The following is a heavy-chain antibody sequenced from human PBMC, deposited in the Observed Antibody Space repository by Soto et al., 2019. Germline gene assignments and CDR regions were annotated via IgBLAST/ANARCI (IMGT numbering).Heavy chain of an antibody. CDR2: ISSSGSTI. J-gene: IGHJ6*02. Sequence: EVQLVESGGGLVQPGGSLRLSCAASGFTFSSYEMNWVRQAPGKGLEWVSYISSSGSTIYYADSVKGRFTISRDNAKNSLYLQMNSLRAEDTAVYYCASSLTSYGLMYYYYYGMDVWGQXTXXXVSS. D-gene: IGHD4-17*01. CDR3: ASSLTSYGLMYYYYYGMDV. CDR1: GFTFSSYE. V-gene: IGHV3-48*03.